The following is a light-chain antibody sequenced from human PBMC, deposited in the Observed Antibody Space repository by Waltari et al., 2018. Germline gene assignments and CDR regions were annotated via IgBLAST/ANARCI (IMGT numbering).Light chain of an antibody. Sequence: DIVLTQSPGTLSLSPGESATLSCRASQSVSSSYLAWYQQKPGQAPRLLIYGASSRATGIPDRFSGSGSGTDFTLTINRLGPEDFAVYYCQQYATSPYTFGQGTKLEIK. V-gene: IGKV3-20*01. CDR1: QSVSSSY. CDR3: QQYATSPYT. J-gene: IGKJ2*01. CDR2: GAS.